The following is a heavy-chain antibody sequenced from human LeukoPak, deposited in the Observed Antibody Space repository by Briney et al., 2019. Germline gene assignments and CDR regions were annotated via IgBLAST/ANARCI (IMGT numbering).Heavy chain of an antibody. CDR1: GGSISSYY. J-gene: IGHJ5*02. D-gene: IGHD3-9*01. Sequence: SETLSLTCTVSGGSISSYYWSWIRQPPGKGLEWIGYIYYSGSTNYNPSLKSRVTISVDTSKNQFSLKLSSVTAADTAVYYCARHAHPSYFDWLLSNWFDPWGQGTLVTVSS. CDR2: IYYSGST. V-gene: IGHV4-59*08. CDR3: ARHAHPSYFDWLLSNWFDP.